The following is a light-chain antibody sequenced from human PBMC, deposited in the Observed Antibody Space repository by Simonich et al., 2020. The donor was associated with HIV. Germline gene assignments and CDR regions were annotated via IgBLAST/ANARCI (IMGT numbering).Light chain of an antibody. J-gene: IGKJ2*01. V-gene: IGKV4-1*01. CDR1: QSILYRSKNKND. Sequence: DIVMTQSPDSLAVSLGERATINCKSSQSILYRSKNKNDLAWYQQKPGQPPKLIIYWAASRESGVPYRFSGSGSGTDFTLTINSLQAEDVAVYYCQQYYTTPYTFGQGTKLEIK. CDR3: QQYYTTPYT. CDR2: WAA.